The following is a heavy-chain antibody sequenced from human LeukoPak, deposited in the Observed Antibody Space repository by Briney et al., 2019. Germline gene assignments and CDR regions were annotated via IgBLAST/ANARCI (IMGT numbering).Heavy chain of an antibody. V-gene: IGHV1-69*02. CDR2: IIPILGIA. J-gene: IGHJ6*02. CDR3: ARVMGGYGDYDYYYGMDV. CDR1: GGTFSSYT. Sequence: GASVKVSCKASGGTFSSYTISWVRQAPGQGLEWMGRIIPILGIANYAQKFQGRATITADKSTSTAYMELSSLRSEDTAVYYCARVMGGYGDYDYYYGMDVWGQGTTVTVSS. D-gene: IGHD4-17*01.